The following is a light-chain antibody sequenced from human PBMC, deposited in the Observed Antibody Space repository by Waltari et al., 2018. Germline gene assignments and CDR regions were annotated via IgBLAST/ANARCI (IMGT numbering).Light chain of an antibody. V-gene: IGLV2-18*02. CDR1: ASDIGTYSR. J-gene: IGLJ3*02. CDR2: EAS. CDR3: SSYTTSGSWV. Sequence: QSALTQPLSVSGSPGQSVTIPCSGTASDIGTYSRVSWYQQPPGTAPKLIIYEASNRPSGVPDRFSGSKSCDTASLTISGLLAEDEADYYCSSYTTSGSWVFGGGTKVTVL.